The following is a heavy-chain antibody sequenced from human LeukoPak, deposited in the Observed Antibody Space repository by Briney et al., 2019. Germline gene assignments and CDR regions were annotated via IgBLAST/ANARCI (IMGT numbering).Heavy chain of an antibody. CDR1: GFTFSNFW. D-gene: IGHD3-16*02. J-gene: IGHJ4*02. V-gene: IGHV3-74*01. Sequence: PGESLRLSCTASGFTFSNFWMHWVRQAPGKGLVWVALIYGDGSFTRYADSVKGRFTISRDNSKNTLYLQMNSLRAEDTAVYYCAKSHDYVWGSYPYYFDYWGQGTLVTVSS. CDR3: AKSHDYVWGSYPYYFDY. CDR2: IYGDGSFT.